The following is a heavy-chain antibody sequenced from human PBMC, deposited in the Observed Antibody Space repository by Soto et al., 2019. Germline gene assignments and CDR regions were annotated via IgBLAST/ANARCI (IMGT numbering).Heavy chain of an antibody. CDR2: IYYSGRT. CDR1: SQSFSDYY. D-gene: IGHD2-21*02. CDR3: ARQRTSVVTQAYFDV. J-gene: IGHJ4*02. V-gene: IGHV4-59*04. Sequence: SETLSLTCTMYSQSFSDYYWNWIRQTPGKGLEWIGSIYYSGRTYNNPSLRSRVSMSIDTSKDQFSLKLKSVTAADTALYFCARQRTSVVTQAYFDVWGPGSLVTVLL.